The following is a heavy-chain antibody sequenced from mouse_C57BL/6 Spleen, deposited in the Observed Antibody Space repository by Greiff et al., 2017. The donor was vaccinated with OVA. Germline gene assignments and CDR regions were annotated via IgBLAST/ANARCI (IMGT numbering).Heavy chain of an antibody. V-gene: IGHV1-64*01. CDR3: ERLSLDD. CDR1: GYTFTSYW. Sequence: QVQLQQSGAELVKPGASVKLSCKASGYTFTSYWMHWVKQRPGQGLEWIGMIHPNSGSTNYNEKFKSKATLTVDKSSSTAYMQLSSLTSADSAVYYCERLSLDDWGQGTSVTVAS. CDR2: IHPNSGST. J-gene: IGHJ4*01. D-gene: IGHD6-2*01.